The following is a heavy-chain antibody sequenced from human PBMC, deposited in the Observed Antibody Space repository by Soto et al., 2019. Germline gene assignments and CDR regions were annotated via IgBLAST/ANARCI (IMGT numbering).Heavy chain of an antibody. J-gene: IGHJ3*02. Sequence: SETLSLTCTVSGGSISSYYWSWIRQPPGKGLEWIGYIYYSGSTNYNPSLKSRVTISVDTSKNQFSLKLSSVTAADTAVYYCARRRELELPVYAFDIWGQGTMVTVSS. CDR1: GGSISSYY. D-gene: IGHD1-7*01. CDR2: IYYSGST. CDR3: ARRRELELPVYAFDI. V-gene: IGHV4-59*08.